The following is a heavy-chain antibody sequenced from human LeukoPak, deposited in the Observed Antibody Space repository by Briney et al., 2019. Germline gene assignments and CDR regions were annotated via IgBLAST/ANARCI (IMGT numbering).Heavy chain of an antibody. Sequence: GGSLRLSCAASGFNFSNYAMTWVRQAPGKGLAWVSAISGSDGSTYYSDSVTGRFTISRDNSKNTLYLQMTSVRPDDPAVYYCAKDGYDFWSAYQIDLWGQGTLVTVSS. CDR1: GFNFSNYA. V-gene: IGHV3-23*01. D-gene: IGHD3-3*01. CDR3: AKDGYDFWSAYQIDL. CDR2: ISGSDGST. J-gene: IGHJ5*02.